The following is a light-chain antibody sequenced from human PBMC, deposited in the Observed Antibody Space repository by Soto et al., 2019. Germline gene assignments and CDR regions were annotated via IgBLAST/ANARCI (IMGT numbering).Light chain of an antibody. CDR2: KAS. V-gene: IGKV1-5*03. J-gene: IGKJ1*01. CDR3: QQYNNFWT. CDR1: QSISSW. Sequence: DIPMTQSPSTLSASLGDRVTITCRASQSISSWLAWYQQKPGKAPNLLIYKASSLESGVPSRFSGSGSGTEFTLTISSLQPDDSATYYCQQYNNFWTFGQGTKVEIK.